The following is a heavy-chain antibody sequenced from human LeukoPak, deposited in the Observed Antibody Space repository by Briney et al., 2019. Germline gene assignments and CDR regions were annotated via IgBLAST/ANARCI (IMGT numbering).Heavy chain of an antibody. J-gene: IGHJ4*02. D-gene: IGHD2-21*02. CDR3: LRGRRVIFPGDLDFDY. V-gene: IGHV1-69*13. CDR2: IIPIFGTA. CDR1: GGTFSSYA. Sequence: ASVKVSCKASGGTFSSYAITWVRQAPGQGFEWMGGIIPIFGTANSAQKFQGRVTITADESTSTAYMELSSLRSEDTAVYYCLRGRRVIFPGDLDFDYRGQGTLVTVSS.